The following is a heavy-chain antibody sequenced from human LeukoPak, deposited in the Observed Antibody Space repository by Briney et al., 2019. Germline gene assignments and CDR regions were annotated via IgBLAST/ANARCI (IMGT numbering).Heavy chain of an antibody. J-gene: IGHJ6*02. Sequence: GGSLRLSCAASGFTFSSYDMHWVRLATGKGLEWVSAIGTAGDTFYPGSVKGRFTVSRDNAKNSLYLQMNSLGAGDTAVYYCARDGPYTSGTCYYGMDVWGQGTTVTVSS. CDR1: GFTFSSYD. CDR2: IGTAGDT. CDR3: ARDGPYTSGTCYYGMDV. V-gene: IGHV3-13*04. D-gene: IGHD3-10*01.